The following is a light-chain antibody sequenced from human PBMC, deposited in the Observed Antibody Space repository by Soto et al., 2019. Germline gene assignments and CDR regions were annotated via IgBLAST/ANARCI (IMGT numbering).Light chain of an antibody. V-gene: IGKV3-20*01. CDR2: GAS. CDR1: QTVSSNY. J-gene: IGKJ2*01. Sequence: EIVLTQSPGTLSVSPGERATLAFRASQTVSSNYLAWYQQKPVQATGLLIHGASTRDTGIPDRFSGSGSGTDFTLTISRLEPEDCAVDYCEQYCSSPMYTFGKGTELVIK. CDR3: EQYCSSPMYT.